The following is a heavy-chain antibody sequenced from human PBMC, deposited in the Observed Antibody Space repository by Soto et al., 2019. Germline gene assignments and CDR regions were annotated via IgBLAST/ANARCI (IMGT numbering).Heavy chain of an antibody. J-gene: IGHJ6*02. CDR3: ARDLNGNYGMDV. D-gene: IGHD1-1*01. CDR1: GYTFTSYG. Sequence: GASVKVSCKASGYTFTSYGIRWVRQAPGQGLEWMGWISAYNGNTNYAQKLRGRVTMTTDTSMSTTYMELRSLRSDDTAVYYCARDLNGNYGMDVWGQGATVTVSS. V-gene: IGHV1-18*01. CDR2: ISAYNGNT.